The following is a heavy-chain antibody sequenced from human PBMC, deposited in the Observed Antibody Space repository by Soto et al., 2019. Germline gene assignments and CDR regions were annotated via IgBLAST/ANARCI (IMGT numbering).Heavy chain of an antibody. Sequence: EVQLVESGGGLVKPGGSLRLSCVASGFTFSSYSVNWVRQAPGKGLEWVSSISSSSSYMYYADSVKGRFTISRDNAKNSLYLQMSSLRAEDTAVYYCASPYSNSNYYGMDVWGQGTTVTVSS. CDR1: GFTFSSYS. D-gene: IGHD6-13*01. CDR2: ISSSSSYM. J-gene: IGHJ6*02. CDR3: ASPYSNSNYYGMDV. V-gene: IGHV3-21*01.